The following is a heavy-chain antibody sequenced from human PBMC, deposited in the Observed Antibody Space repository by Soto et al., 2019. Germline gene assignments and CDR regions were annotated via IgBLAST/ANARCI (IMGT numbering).Heavy chain of an antibody. V-gene: IGHV1-2*04. CDR3: ARGPGTIFGVVRHAFDI. CDR1: GYTFTGYY. Sequence: QVQPVQSGAEVKKPGASVKVSCKASGYTFTGYYMHWVRQAPGQGLEWMGWINHNSGGTDYAQKSQSWVTITRDASISAAYKELSRLRSDDTAVYCCARGPGTIFGVVRHAFDIWGQGTMVTVSS. D-gene: IGHD3-3*01. CDR2: INHNSGGT. J-gene: IGHJ3*02.